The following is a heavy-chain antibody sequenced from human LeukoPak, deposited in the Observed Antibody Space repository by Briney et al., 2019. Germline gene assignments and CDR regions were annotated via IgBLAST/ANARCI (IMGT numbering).Heavy chain of an antibody. CDR1: GYTFTSYA. Sequence: ASVKVSCKASGYTFTSYAMHWVRQAPGQRLEWMGWINAGNGNTKYSQKFQGRVTITRDTSASTAYMELSSLRSEDTAVYYCAREAVIAAAGAFDYWGQGTLVTVSS. V-gene: IGHV1-3*01. CDR3: AREAVIAAAGAFDY. J-gene: IGHJ4*02. CDR2: INAGNGNT. D-gene: IGHD6-13*01.